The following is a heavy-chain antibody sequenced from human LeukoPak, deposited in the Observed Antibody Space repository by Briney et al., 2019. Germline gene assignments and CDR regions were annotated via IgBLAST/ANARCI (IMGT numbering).Heavy chain of an antibody. D-gene: IGHD2-2*01. V-gene: IGHV4-61*01. J-gene: IGHJ6*02. CDR3: ASVVPATTHYYYYYGVDV. CDR1: GGSVSSGSYY. CDR2: IYYSGST. Sequence: SETLSLTCTVSGGSVSSGSYYWSWIRQPPGKGLEWIGYIYYSGSTNYNPSLKSRVTISVDTSKNQFSLKLSSVTAADTAVYYCASVVPATTHYYYYYGVDVWGQGTTVTVSS.